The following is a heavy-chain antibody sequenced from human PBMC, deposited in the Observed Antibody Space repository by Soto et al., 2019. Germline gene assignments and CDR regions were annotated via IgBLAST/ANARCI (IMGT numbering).Heavy chain of an antibody. D-gene: IGHD6-19*01. V-gene: IGHV1-2*02. J-gene: IGHJ4*02. Sequence: QVQLVQSGAEVKKPGASVKVSCKASGYTFTGYYMHWVRQAPGQGLEWMGWINPNSGGTTYAQKLQGRVTMTRDTSISTAYMELSRLRSDDTAVYYCAREAVAGNFDYWGQGTLVTVSS. CDR3: AREAVAGNFDY. CDR2: INPNSGGT. CDR1: GYTFTGYY.